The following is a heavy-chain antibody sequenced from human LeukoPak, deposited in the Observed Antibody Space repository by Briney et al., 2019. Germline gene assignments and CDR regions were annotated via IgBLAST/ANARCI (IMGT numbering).Heavy chain of an antibody. CDR2: ISGSGGST. CDR3: ASTHGDYPDYYYYYYMDV. CDR1: GFTFSSYA. Sequence: GGSLRLSRAASGFTFSSYAMSWVRQAPGKGLEWVSAISGSGGSTYYADSVKGRFTISRDNAKNSLYLQMNSLRAEDTAVYYCASTHGDYPDYYYYYYMDVWGKGTTVTVSS. D-gene: IGHD4-17*01. J-gene: IGHJ6*03. V-gene: IGHV3-23*01.